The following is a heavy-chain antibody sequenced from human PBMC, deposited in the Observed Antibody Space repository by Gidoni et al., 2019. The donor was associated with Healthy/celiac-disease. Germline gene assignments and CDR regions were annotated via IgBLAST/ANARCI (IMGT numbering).Heavy chain of an antibody. Sequence: QVQLVQPGAEGKKPGASVKVSCKASGYTFTGYEMHGVRQAPGQGLEWMGGINPNCGGTNYAQKFQGWVTMTRDTSISTAYMELSRLRSDDTAVYYCARDLGYCSGGSCYEPRGMDVWGQGTTVTVSS. CDR1: GYTFTGYE. D-gene: IGHD2-15*01. CDR2: INPNCGGT. J-gene: IGHJ6*02. V-gene: IGHV1-2*04. CDR3: ARDLGYCSGGSCYEPRGMDV.